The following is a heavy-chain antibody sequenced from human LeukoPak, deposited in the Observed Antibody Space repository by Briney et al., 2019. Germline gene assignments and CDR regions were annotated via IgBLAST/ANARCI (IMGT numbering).Heavy chain of an antibody. CDR1: GFTFSSYW. V-gene: IGHV3-7*01. J-gene: IGHJ6*02. CDR2: IKQDGSEK. CDR3: ARDESYSSGWYTPLYYYYYYGMDV. D-gene: IGHD6-19*01. Sequence: PGGSLRLSCAASGFTFSSYWMSWVRQAPGKGLEWVANIKQDGSEKYYVDSVKGRFTISRDNAKNSLCLQMNSLRAEDTAVYYCARDESYSSGWYTPLYYYYYYGMDVWGQGTTVTVSS.